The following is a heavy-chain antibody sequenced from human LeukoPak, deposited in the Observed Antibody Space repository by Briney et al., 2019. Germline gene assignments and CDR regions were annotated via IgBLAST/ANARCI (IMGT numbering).Heavy chain of an antibody. CDR3: ARRAPSDFWSGVLYGMDV. D-gene: IGHD3-3*01. Sequence: SSETLSLTCAVYGGSFSGYYWSWIRQPPGKGLEWIGEINHSGSTNYNPSLKSRVTISVDTSKNQFSLKLSSVTAADTAVYYCARRAPSDFWSGVLYGMDVWGQGTTVTVSS. V-gene: IGHV4-34*01. CDR1: GGSFSGYY. J-gene: IGHJ6*02. CDR2: INHSGST.